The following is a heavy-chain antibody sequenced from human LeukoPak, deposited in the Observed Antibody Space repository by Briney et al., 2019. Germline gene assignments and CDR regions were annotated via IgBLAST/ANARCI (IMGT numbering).Heavy chain of an antibody. CDR3: ARDPSYCGGDCYSDY. CDR1: GFIFSSYS. J-gene: IGHJ4*02. D-gene: IGHD2-21*02. Sequence: RGSLRLSCAASGFIFSSYSMNWVRQAPGKGLEWVSSISSSSSYIYYADSVKGRFTISRDNAKNSLYLQMNSLGADDTAVYYCARDPSYCGGDCYSDYWGQGTLVTVSS. CDR2: ISSSSSYI. V-gene: IGHV3-21*01.